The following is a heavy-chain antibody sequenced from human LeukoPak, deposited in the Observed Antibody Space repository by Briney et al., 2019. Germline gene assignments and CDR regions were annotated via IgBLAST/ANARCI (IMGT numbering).Heavy chain of an antibody. CDR2: ISSSGSTI. Sequence: GGSLRLSCAASGFTFSSYEMNWIRQAPGKGLEWVSYISSSGSTIYYADSVKGRFTISRDNAKNSLYLQMNSLRAEDTAVYYCARPGTHVGFDYWGQGTLVTVSS. J-gene: IGHJ4*02. D-gene: IGHD1-1*01. V-gene: IGHV3-48*03. CDR1: GFTFSSYE. CDR3: ARPGTHVGFDY.